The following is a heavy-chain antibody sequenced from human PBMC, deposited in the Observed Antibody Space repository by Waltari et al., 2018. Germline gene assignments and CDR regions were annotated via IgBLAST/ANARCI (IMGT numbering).Heavy chain of an antibody. V-gene: IGHV3-30*18. Sequence: QVQLVESGGGVVQPGKSLRISCEAAGLTFRNYGFHWVRQAPGKALDWVAVISSDGNFKYHADSVKGRFTISRDNSRNTLYLQMDSLTIEDTGVYFCAKEKRNVGVDYWGQGILVTVSS. CDR3: AKEKRNVGVDY. CDR1: GLTFRNYG. CDR2: ISSDGNFK. J-gene: IGHJ4*02. D-gene: IGHD3-10*02.